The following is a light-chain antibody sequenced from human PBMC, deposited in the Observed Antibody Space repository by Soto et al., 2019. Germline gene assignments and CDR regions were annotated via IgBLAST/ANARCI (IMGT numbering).Light chain of an antibody. CDR3: AAWDGSLNGYV. J-gene: IGLJ1*01. CDR1: SSNIGSNT. Sequence: QSVLTQPASVSGSPGQSITISCSGSSSNIGSNTVNWYQQLPGTAPKLLIYSNDQRPSGVPDRFSGSKSGTSASLAISGLQSEDEADYYCAAWDGSLNGYVFGTGTKLTVL. CDR2: SND. V-gene: IGLV1-44*01.